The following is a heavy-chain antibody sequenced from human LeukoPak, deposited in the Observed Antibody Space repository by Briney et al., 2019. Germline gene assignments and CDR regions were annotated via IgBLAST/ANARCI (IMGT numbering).Heavy chain of an antibody. CDR1: GFTSKTYW. CDR2: ISSSAGTT. V-gene: IGHV3-48*04. J-gene: IGHJ4*02. D-gene: IGHD5-18*01. Sequence: PRGSLRLSCAASGFTSKTYWSNWVRQAPGKGLEWVSYISSSAGTTCYADSVKGRFTISRDNAKNSLYLEMNSLRAEDTAVYFCARQQQQLWYDWGQGTLVTVSS. CDR3: ARQQQQLWYD.